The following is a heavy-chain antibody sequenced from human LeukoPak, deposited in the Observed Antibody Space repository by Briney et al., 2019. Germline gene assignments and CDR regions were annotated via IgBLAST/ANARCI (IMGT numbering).Heavy chain of an antibody. D-gene: IGHD3-3*01. Sequence: GGSLRLSCAVSGFTFSSHWMTWVRQAPGKGLEWVANIKKDGSEKYYADSVKGRFTIYRDDAKNSDYLQMNSLRAEDTAVYYWARGYSWSGYIYDYWGQGTLVTVSS. CDR1: GFTFSSHW. J-gene: IGHJ4*02. CDR3: ARGYSWSGYIYDY. V-gene: IGHV3-7*01. CDR2: IKKDGSEK.